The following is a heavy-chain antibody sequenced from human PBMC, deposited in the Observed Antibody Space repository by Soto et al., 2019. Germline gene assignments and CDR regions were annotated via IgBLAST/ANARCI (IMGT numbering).Heavy chain of an antibody. CDR1: GFTFSIYA. Sequence: EVQLLESGGGLVQPGGSLRLSCAASGFTFSIYAMTWVRQAPGKGLEWVSAIRGDDGRTFYADSVKGRFTISRDNSKDTLYLQMNSLRAEDTAVYYRAKGGDLKQWLEHCDYWGQGTLVTVSS. CDR3: AKGGDLKQWLEHCDY. J-gene: IGHJ4*02. CDR2: IRGDDGRT. D-gene: IGHD6-19*01. V-gene: IGHV3-23*01.